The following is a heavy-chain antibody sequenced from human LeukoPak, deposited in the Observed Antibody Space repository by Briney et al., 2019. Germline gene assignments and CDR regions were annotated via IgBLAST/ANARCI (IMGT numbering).Heavy chain of an antibody. Sequence: GGSLRLSCAASGFTFSSYWMSWVRQAPGKGLEWVANIKQDGSEKYYVDSVKGRFTISRDNAKNSLYLQMNSLRAEDTAVYYCARDWELWDHYYDSSGYYGMDVWGQGTTVTVSS. V-gene: IGHV3-7*01. J-gene: IGHJ6*02. CDR1: GFTFSSYW. CDR2: IKQDGSEK. D-gene: IGHD3-22*01. CDR3: ARDWELWDHYYDSSGYYGMDV.